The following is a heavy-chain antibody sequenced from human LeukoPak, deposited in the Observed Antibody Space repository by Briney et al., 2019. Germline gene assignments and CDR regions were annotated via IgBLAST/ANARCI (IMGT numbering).Heavy chain of an antibody. CDR3: ARFGGTKYCSSTSCFLWFDP. CDR1: GGSISSSSYY. D-gene: IGHD2-2*01. J-gene: IGHJ5*02. CDR2: IYYSGST. Sequence: SETLSLTCTVSGGSISSSSYYWGWIRQPPGKGLEWIGYIYYSGSTNYNPSLKSRVTISVDTSQKQFSLKLSSVTAADTAVYYCARFGGTKYCSSTSCFLWFDPWGQGTLVTVSS. V-gene: IGHV4-61*05.